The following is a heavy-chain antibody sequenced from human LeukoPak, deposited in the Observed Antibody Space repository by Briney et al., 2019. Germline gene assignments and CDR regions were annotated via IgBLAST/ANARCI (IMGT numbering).Heavy chain of an antibody. D-gene: IGHD5-24*01. CDR3: TTRVWLQSAELAFDI. CDR1: GFTFSNAW. J-gene: IGHJ3*02. CDR2: IKSKTDGGTT. V-gene: IGHV3-15*01. Sequence: GGSLRLSCAASGFTFSNAWMSWVRQAPGKGLEWVGRIKSKTDGGTTDYAAPVKGRFTISRDDSKNTLYLQMNSLKTEDTAVYYCTTRVWLQSAELAFDIWGQGTMVTVSS.